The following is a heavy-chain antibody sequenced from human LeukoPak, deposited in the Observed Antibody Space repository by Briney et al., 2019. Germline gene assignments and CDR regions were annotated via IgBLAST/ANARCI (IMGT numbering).Heavy chain of an antibody. D-gene: IGHD2-2*01. CDR3: AKDCSSTSCYVKDV. V-gene: IGHV3-74*01. CDR1: GFTFSSYW. Sequence: QPGGSLRLSCAASGFTFSSYWMHWVRQAPGKGLVWVSRINSDGSSTSYADSVKGRFTISRDNAKNTLYLQMNSLRAEDTAVYYCAKDCSSTSCYVKDVWGKGTTVTVSS. CDR2: INSDGSST. J-gene: IGHJ6*04.